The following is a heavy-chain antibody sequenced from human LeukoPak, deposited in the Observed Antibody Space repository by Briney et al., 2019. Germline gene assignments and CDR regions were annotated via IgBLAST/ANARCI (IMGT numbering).Heavy chain of an antibody. Sequence: GGSLRLSCAASGFTFSSYGMHWVRQAPGKGLEWVAFIRYDGSNKYYADSVKGRFTISRDNSKNTLYLLMNSLRAEDTAVYYCAKSRPRVGATNFDYWGQGTLVTVSS. CDR1: GFTFSSYG. CDR3: AKSRPRVGATNFDY. V-gene: IGHV3-30*02. J-gene: IGHJ4*02. D-gene: IGHD1-26*01. CDR2: IRYDGSNK.